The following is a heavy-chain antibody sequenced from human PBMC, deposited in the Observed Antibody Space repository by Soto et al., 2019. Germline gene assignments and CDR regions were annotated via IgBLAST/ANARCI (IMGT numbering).Heavy chain of an antibody. CDR1: GYTFTGYY. CDR3: ARYRQVGAATIVFYYGMDV. J-gene: IGHJ6*02. CDR2: INPNSGGT. V-gene: IGHV1-2*02. D-gene: IGHD2-15*01. Sequence: ASVKVSCKASGYTFTGYYMHWVRQAPGQGLEWMGWINPNSGGTNYAQKFQGRVTMTRDTSISTAYMELSRLRSDDTAVYYCARYRQVGAATIVFYYGMDVWGQGTTVTVSS.